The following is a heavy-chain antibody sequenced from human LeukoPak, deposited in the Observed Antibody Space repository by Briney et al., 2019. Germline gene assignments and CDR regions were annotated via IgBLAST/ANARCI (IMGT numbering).Heavy chain of an antibody. CDR1: GGSISSYY. J-gene: IGHJ6*02. V-gene: IGHV4-59*01. CDR3: ARTFELTGSSHYYYGMDV. D-gene: IGHD3-9*01. CDR2: IYYSGST. Sequence: SETLSLTCTVSGGSISSYYWSWIRQPPGKGLEWIGYIYYSGSTNYNPSLKSRVTISVDTSKNQFSLKLSSVTAADTAVYYCARTFELTGSSHYYYGMDVWGQGTTVTVSS.